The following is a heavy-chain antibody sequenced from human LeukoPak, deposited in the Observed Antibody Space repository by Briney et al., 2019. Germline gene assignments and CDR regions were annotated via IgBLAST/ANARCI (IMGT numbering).Heavy chain of an antibody. CDR2: MNPNSGNT. J-gene: IGHJ4*02. CDR3: ARGGGYYDRSAKYFIRPPEY. V-gene: IGHV1-8*02. Sequence: ASVKVSCKASGYTFTSSGISWVRQATGQGLEWMGWMNPNSGNTGYAQKFQGRVTMTRNTSISTAYMELSSLRSEDTAVYYCARGGGYYDRSAKYFIRPPEYWGQGTLVTVSS. D-gene: IGHD3-22*01. CDR1: GYTFTSSG.